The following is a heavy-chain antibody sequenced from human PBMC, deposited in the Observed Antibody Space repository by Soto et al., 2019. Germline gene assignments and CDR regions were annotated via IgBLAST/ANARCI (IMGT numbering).Heavy chain of an antibody. D-gene: IGHD3-9*01. V-gene: IGHV1-69*13. J-gene: IGHJ6*02. CDR3: ARDLGYYDIPRGGV. Sequence: ASVKGSCKASGGTFRSHAISWVRQAPGQGLEWMGGIIPIFGTANYAQKFQGRVTITADESTSTAYMELSSLRSEDTAVYYCARDLGYYDIPRGGVWGQGTTVTVSS. CDR1: GGTFRSHA. CDR2: IIPIFGTA.